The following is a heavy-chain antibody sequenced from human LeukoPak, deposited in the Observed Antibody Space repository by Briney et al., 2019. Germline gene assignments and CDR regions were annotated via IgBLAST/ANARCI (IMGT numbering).Heavy chain of an antibody. J-gene: IGHJ5*02. CDR2: MKPNTGDA. Sequence: ASVKVSCKASGYTFTSYGFNWVRQATGQGLEWIGWMKPNTGDAGYAQKFQGRVTMTRDTSISTAYLELSSLTSEDTAVYYCARDYGGNSGWFDPWGQGTLVIVSS. D-gene: IGHD4-23*01. V-gene: IGHV1-8*01. CDR3: ARDYGGNSGWFDP. CDR1: GYTFTSYG.